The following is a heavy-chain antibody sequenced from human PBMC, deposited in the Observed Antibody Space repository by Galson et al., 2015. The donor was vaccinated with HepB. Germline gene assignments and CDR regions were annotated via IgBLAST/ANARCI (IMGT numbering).Heavy chain of an antibody. CDR3: ARDGPGGYFDS. CDR1: GFTFSRSW. D-gene: IGHD3-10*01. Sequence: SLRLSCAASGFTFSRSWMSWVRQAPGKGLEWVANIKQDGSEKYYVDSVRGRFTISRDNAQNSLYLQMYSLRAEDTAVYYCARDGPGGYFDSWGQGTLVTVSS. V-gene: IGHV3-7*01. J-gene: IGHJ4*02. CDR2: IKQDGSEK.